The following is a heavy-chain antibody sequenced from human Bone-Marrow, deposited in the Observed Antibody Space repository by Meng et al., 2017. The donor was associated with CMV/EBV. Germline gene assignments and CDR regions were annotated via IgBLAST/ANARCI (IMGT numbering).Heavy chain of an antibody. V-gene: IGHV3-20*04. CDR3: ARVRDYGMAV. CDR1: GFTFDDYG. D-gene: IGHD3-10*01. Sequence: GESLKISCAASGFTFDDYGMSWVRQAPGKGLEWVSGINWNGGSTGYADSVKGRFTISRDNAKNSLYLQMNSLRAEDTAVYYCARVRDYGMAVWGPGTTVTCFS. CDR2: INWNGGST. J-gene: IGHJ6*01.